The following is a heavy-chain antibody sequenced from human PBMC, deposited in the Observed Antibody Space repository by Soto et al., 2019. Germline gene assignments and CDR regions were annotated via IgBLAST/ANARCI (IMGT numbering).Heavy chain of an antibody. D-gene: IGHD5-12*01. J-gene: IGHJ6*02. V-gene: IGHV1-69*13. CDR3: ARGYSGYDWDYYYYYGMDV. CDR2: IIPIFGTA. CDR1: GGTFSSYA. Sequence: ASVKVSCNASGGTFSSYAISWVRQAPGQGLEWMGGIIPIFGTANYAQKFQGRVTITADESTSTAYMELSSLRSEDTAVYYCARGYSGYDWDYYYYYGMDVWGQGTTVTVSS.